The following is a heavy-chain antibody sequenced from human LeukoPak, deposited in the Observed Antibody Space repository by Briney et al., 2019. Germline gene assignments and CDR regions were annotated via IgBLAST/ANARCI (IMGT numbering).Heavy chain of an antibody. V-gene: IGHV3-21*01. J-gene: IGHJ4*02. D-gene: IGHD3-22*01. CDR2: ISDNGGNT. CDR3: ARDIYYDSSGYYVY. Sequence: GGSLRLSCAASGFTFSIYGMGWVRQAPGKGLEWVSSISDNGGNTYYADSAKGRFTISRDNAKNSLYLQMNSLRAEDTAVYYCARDIYYDSSGYYVYWGQGTLVTVSS. CDR1: GFTFSIYG.